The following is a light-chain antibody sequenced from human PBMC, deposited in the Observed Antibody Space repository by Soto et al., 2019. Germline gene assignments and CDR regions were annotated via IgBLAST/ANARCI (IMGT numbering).Light chain of an antibody. CDR3: MQALQTPIT. CDR1: QSLLHSNGKDY. CDR2: LAS. J-gene: IGKJ5*01. V-gene: IGKV2-28*01. Sequence: DIVMTQSPLSLPVTPGEPASISCRSSQSLLHSNGKDYLDWYLQKPGQSPQLLLYLASNRASGVPDRFSGSGSGTDFTLKISRAAAEDVGVYYCMQALQTPITFGQGTRLEIK.